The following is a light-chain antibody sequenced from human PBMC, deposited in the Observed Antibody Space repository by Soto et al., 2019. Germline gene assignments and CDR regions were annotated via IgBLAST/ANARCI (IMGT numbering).Light chain of an antibody. Sequence: EIVMTQSPASLSMSPGERATLSCRASQSVGTNVAWFQQKPGQPPRLLMYGASTWASGIPVRFSGSGSGTDFTLTISSMQSADFAIYYCQQYNTWTWTFGQATKVDI. CDR1: QSVGTN. CDR2: GAS. J-gene: IGKJ1*01. V-gene: IGKV3-15*01. CDR3: QQYNTWTWT.